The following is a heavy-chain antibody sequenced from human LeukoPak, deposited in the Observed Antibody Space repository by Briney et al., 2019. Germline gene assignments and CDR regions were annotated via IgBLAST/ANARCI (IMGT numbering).Heavy chain of an antibody. V-gene: IGHV3-23*01. D-gene: IGHD2-2*02. CDR3: AKAGYCSSTSCYRDHGMDV. CDR1: GFTFSSYA. J-gene: IGHJ6*02. Sequence: GGSLRLSCAASGFTFSSYAMSWVRQAPGKGLEWVSAISSSGGSTYYADSVKGRFTISRDNSKNTLYLQMNSLRAEDTAVYYCAKAGYCSSTSCYRDHGMDVWGQGTTVTVFS. CDR2: ISSSGGST.